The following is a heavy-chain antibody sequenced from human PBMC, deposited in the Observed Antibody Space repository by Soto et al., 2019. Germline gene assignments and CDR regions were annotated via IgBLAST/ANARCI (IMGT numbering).Heavy chain of an antibody. CDR3: AKRRETNAVGQYDH. V-gene: IGHV3-23*01. CDR2: ISGSGAST. Sequence: EVQLLESRGGLVQPGGSLRLTCAASGFTFSSYAMSWVRRAPGKGLEWVSIISGSGASTYYADSVKGRFTISRDNSKNTLYLQMNSLTAEDTAAYYCAKRRETNAVGQYDHCGQGSLVTVSS. D-gene: IGHD2-8*01. CDR1: GFTFSSYA. J-gene: IGHJ5*02.